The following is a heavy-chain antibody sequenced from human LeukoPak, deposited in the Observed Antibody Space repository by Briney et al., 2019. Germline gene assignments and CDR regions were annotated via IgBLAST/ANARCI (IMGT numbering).Heavy chain of an antibody. CDR2: ISGGGSST. Sequence: GGSLRLSCAASGFTFTSYTMSWVRQAPGKGLEWVSVISGGGSSTYYADSVKGRFTISRDNSKNTLYLQMNSLRGEDTAVYYCAKESGQLDVWGKGTTVTVSS. CDR3: AKESGQLDV. V-gene: IGHV3-23*01. J-gene: IGHJ6*04. CDR1: GFTFTSYT. D-gene: IGHD3-3*01.